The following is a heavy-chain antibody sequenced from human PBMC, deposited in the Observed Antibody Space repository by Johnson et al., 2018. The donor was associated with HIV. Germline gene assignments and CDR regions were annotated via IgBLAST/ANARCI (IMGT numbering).Heavy chain of an antibody. J-gene: IGHJ3*02. Sequence: VQLVESGGGLIQPEGSLRLSCAASGFTFSSYAMSWVRQAPGKGLEWVSVLFSGGDTYYADSVRGRFTISRDNSKNTLYLQMNSLRAEDTAVYYCARACRDGYTCDVYDIWGQGTMVTVYS. D-gene: IGHD5-24*01. CDR2: LFSGGDT. V-gene: IGHV3-66*01. CDR1: GFTFSSYA. CDR3: ARACRDGYTCDVYDI.